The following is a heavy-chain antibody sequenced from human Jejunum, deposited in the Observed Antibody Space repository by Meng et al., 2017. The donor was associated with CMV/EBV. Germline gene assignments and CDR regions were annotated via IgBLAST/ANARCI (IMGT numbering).Heavy chain of an antibody. J-gene: IGHJ5*02. CDR3: TRVAGYRNNWFDP. D-gene: IGHD5-24*01. Sequence: VSGGSFSGYVWSWIRHPPGKGLEWIGEINQSGTTNYSPALKSRVTMSVNTANNQFSLKLSSVTAADTAIYYCTRVAGYRNNWFDPWGQGTLVTVSS. V-gene: IGHV4-34*01. CDR1: GGSFSGYV. CDR2: INQSGTT.